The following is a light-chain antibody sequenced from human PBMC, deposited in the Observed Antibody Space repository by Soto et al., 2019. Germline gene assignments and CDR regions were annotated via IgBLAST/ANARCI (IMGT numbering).Light chain of an antibody. Sequence: QSALTQPASVSGSPGQSITISCTGTSRDVGSYNLVSWYQKHPGKAPKLIIYEGSKRPSGVSDRFSGSKSGNTASLTISGLQAEDESDYYCSSYTNINTRACVFGTGTKLTVL. CDR3: SSYTNINTRACV. J-gene: IGLJ1*01. CDR1: SRDVGSYNL. CDR2: EGS. V-gene: IGLV2-14*02.